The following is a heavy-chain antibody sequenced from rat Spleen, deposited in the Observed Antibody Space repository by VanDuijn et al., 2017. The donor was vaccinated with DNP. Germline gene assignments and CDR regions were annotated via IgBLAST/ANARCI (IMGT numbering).Heavy chain of an antibody. V-gene: IGHV5-58*01. CDR3: TRGLGDY. J-gene: IGHJ2*01. Sequence: EVQLVETGGGLVQPGRSLKLSCVASGFTFSSYWMYWIRQAPGKGLEWVASIKTDGGSTYYSDSVKGRFTISRDNAENTVYLQMNSLRSEDTATYYCTRGLGDYWGQGVMVTVSS. CDR2: IKTDGGST. D-gene: IGHD4-3*01. CDR1: GFTFSSYW.